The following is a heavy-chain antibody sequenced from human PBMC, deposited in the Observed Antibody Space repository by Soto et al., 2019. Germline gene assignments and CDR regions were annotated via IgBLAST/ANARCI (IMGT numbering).Heavy chain of an antibody. CDR1: GDSISTHS. Sequence: PSETLSLTCTVSGDSISTHSCSWIRQPPGKGLEWIGNIHYNGNTKYSPSLKSRVTMSVDTSKNHFSLKLISVTTADTAVYFCAREGNLGRWIQPLDSWGQGTLVTVSS. J-gene: IGHJ4*02. V-gene: IGHV4-59*11. D-gene: IGHD2-2*03. CDR3: AREGNLGRWIQPLDS. CDR2: IHYNGNT.